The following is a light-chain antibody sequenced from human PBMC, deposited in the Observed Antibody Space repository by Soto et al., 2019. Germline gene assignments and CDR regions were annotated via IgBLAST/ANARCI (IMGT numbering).Light chain of an antibody. CDR2: AAS. J-gene: IGKJ2*01. V-gene: IGKV3-20*01. Sequence: EIVLTQSPGTLSLSPGQSATLLCRASQGVSSSFLAWYQQKPGQAPRLLISAASTRATGIPDRFSGSRSGTDFSHTISRLEPEDFAVYYCQQFGNSPLMYTFGQGTKLEIK. CDR3: QQFGNSPLMYT. CDR1: QGVSSSF.